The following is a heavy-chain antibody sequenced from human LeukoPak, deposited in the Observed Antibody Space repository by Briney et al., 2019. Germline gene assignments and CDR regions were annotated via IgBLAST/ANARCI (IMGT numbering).Heavy chain of an antibody. J-gene: IGHJ4*02. D-gene: IGHD3-3*01. CDR1: GGSISSYY. CDR3: ARTYYDFWSGYLEFDY. V-gene: IGHV4-4*07. CDR2: IYTSGST. Sequence: PSETLSLTCTVSGGSISSYYWSWIRQPAGKGLEWIGRIYTSGSTNYNPSLKSRVTMSVDTSKNQFSLKLSSVTAADTAVYYCARTYYDFWSGYLEFDYWGQGTLVTVSS.